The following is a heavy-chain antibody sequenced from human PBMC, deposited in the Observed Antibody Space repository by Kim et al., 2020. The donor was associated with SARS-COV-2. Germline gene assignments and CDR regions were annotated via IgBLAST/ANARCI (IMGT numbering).Heavy chain of an antibody. J-gene: IGHJ6*02. V-gene: IGHV3-30*04. CDR3: AAKAHYYYGMDV. CDR1: GFTFSSYA. Sequence: GGSLRLSCAASGFTFSSYAMHWVRQAPGKGLEWVAVISYDGSNKYYADSVKGRFIISRDNTKNTLYLQMNSLRAEDTAVYYCAAKAHYYYGMDVWGQGTT. CDR2: ISYDGSNK.